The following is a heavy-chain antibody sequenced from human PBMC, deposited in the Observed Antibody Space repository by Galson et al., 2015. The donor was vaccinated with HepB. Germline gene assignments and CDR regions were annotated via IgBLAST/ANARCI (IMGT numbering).Heavy chain of an antibody. D-gene: IGHD6-13*01. Sequence: CAISGDSVSSNSAAWNWIRLSPSRGLEWLGRTYYRSRWYNDYAVSVRGRITISPDTSKNHFSLQLNSVTPEDTAMYYCARDNRQVVRPAIGSFDMWGQGTMVTVSS. CDR2: TYYRSRWYN. V-gene: IGHV6-1*01. CDR1: GDSVSSNSAA. CDR3: ARDNRQVVRPAIGSFDM. J-gene: IGHJ3*02.